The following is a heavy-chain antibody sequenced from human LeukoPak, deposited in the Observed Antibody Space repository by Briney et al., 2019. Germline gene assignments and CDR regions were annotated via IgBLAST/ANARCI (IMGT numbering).Heavy chain of an antibody. Sequence: ASVKVSCKASGGTFSSYAISWVRQAPGQGLEWIGGIIPIFGTANYAQKFQGRVTITTDESTSTAYMELSSLRSEDTAVYYCARVEQLAPRTYYFDYWGQGTLVTVSS. CDR1: GGTFSSYA. CDR2: IIPIFGTA. J-gene: IGHJ4*02. CDR3: ARVEQLAPRTYYFDY. V-gene: IGHV1-69*05. D-gene: IGHD6-6*01.